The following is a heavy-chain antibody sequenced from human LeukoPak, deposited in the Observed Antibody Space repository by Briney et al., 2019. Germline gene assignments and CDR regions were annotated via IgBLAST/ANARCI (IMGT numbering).Heavy chain of an antibody. CDR1: GGSISSGGYY. V-gene: IGHV4-31*03. CDR2: IYYSGST. Sequence: SETLSLTCTVSGGSISSGGYYWSWIRQHPGKGLEWIGYIYYSGSTYYNPSLKSRVTISVDTSKNQFSLKLSSVTAADTAVYYCARSGYSSSWLYYFDYWGQGTLVTVSS. D-gene: IGHD6-13*01. CDR3: ARSGYSSSWLYYFDY. J-gene: IGHJ4*02.